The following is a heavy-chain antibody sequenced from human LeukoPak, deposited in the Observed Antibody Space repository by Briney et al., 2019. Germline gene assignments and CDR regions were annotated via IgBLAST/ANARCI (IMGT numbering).Heavy chain of an antibody. CDR2: IYYSGST. V-gene: IGHV4-59*01. D-gene: IGHD5-18*01. Sequence: SVTLSLTCTVSGGSISSYYWSWIRQPPGKGLEWIGYIYYSGSTTYNPSLKSRVTMSVDTSKNQFSLRLSSVTAADTALYFCARDDSYAAYNWFDPWGQGTLVTVSS. CDR3: ARDDSYAAYNWFDP. CDR1: GGSISSYY. J-gene: IGHJ5*02.